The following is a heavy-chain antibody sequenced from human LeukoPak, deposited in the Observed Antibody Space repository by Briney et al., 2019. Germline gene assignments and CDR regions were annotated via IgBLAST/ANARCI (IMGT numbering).Heavy chain of an antibody. CDR3: ARDYGDKWYFDL. D-gene: IGHD4-17*01. CDR2: ISSGSNNI. V-gene: IGHV3-48*01. Sequence: GGSLRLSCAASGFTFSSYSMNWVRQAPGKGLEWVSSISSGSNNIYYADSVKGRFTISRDNSKNTLYLQMNSLRAEDTAVYYCARDYGDKWYFDLWGRGTLVTVSS. J-gene: IGHJ2*01. CDR1: GFTFSSYS.